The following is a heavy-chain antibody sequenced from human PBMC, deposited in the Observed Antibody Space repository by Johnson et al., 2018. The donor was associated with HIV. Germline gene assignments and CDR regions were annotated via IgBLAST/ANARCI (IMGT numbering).Heavy chain of an antibody. CDR2: ISWNSNSI. J-gene: IGHJ3*02. V-gene: IGHV3-9*01. D-gene: IGHD3-10*01. CDR3: ARGSYDGDSFDI. CDR1: GFIFSSYG. Sequence: VQLVESGGVVVQPGGSLRLSCEASGFIFSSYGMHWVRQAPGKGLEWVSGISWNSNSIGYADSVKGRFTISRENDKNSMYLQLNNLTAGDTALYYCARGSYDGDSFDIWGQGTVVIVSS.